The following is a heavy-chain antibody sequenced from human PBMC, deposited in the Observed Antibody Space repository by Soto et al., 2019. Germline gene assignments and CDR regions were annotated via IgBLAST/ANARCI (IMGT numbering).Heavy chain of an antibody. CDR3: ARRREAAHFDY. Sequence: QITLEESGPTLVKPTQTLTLTCTFSGFSLSSTVVGVGWIRQSPGKALEWLAFIYWNDDKRYTPSLKSRLTITKDTSQNHVVLTMTNMDPMDTATYYCARRREAAHFDYWGQGTLVTVSS. CDR1: GFSLSSTVVG. V-gene: IGHV2-5*01. D-gene: IGHD1-26*01. CDR2: IYWNDDK. J-gene: IGHJ4*02.